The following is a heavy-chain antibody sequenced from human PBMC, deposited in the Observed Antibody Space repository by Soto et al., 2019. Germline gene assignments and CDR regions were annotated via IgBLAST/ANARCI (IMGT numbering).Heavy chain of an antibody. CDR2: IYYSGST. Sequence: SETLSLTCTVSGGSLSSSSYYWGWIRQPPGKGLEWIGSIYYSGSTYYNPSLKSRVTISVDTSKNQFSLKLSSVTAADTAVYYCARGMAVAGHYFDSWGQGTLVTVSS. CDR1: GGSLSSSSYY. CDR3: ARGMAVAGHYFDS. D-gene: IGHD6-19*01. V-gene: IGHV4-39*01. J-gene: IGHJ4*02.